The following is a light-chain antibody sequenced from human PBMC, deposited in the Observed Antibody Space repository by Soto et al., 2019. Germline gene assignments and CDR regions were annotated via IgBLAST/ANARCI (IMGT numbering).Light chain of an antibody. V-gene: IGKV1-17*01. Sequence: DIQMTQSPSSLSASVGDRLTITCRARQDIRTALVWFQQKPGKAPKRLIYGTSTLQSGVPSRFSGSGSGTEFTLTISSLQPEDFATYYCLHDNSYPRTFGQGTKVDIK. J-gene: IGKJ1*01. CDR2: GTS. CDR1: QDIRTA. CDR3: LHDNSYPRT.